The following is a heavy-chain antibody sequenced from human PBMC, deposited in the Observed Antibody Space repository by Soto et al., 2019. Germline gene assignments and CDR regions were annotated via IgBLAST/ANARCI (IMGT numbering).Heavy chain of an antibody. J-gene: IGHJ6*02. D-gene: IGHD2-2*01. Sequence: DVQLEESGGGLVQPGESLRLSCEVSGFTLSMYSMTWVRQAPGKGLEWVAKIPQEGSDGHYADSVKGRFTISRDNAKNSVYLQMNSLPAEDPAVYCARDQLTLPSHDFFYGSDVWGQGAKVTVS. CDR2: IPQEGSDG. CDR1: GFTLSMYS. V-gene: IGHV3-7*03. CDR3: ARDQLTLPSHDFFYGSDV.